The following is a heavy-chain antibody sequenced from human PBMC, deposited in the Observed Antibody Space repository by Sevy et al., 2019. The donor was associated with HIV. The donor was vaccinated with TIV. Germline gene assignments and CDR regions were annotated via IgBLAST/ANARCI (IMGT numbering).Heavy chain of an antibody. CDR2: IYYSGSV. CDR3: ARDRGVLWFGDPYPDALDV. Sequence: SETLSLTCAVSGGSISDSYWNWIRQRPGKGLEWIGHIYYSGSVDYNPSLKSRVTISVGTSKKQFSLKLRSVTAADTAMYYCARDRGVLWFGDPYPDALDVWGRGAMVTVSS. D-gene: IGHD3-10*01. V-gene: IGHV4-59*01. CDR1: GGSISDSY. J-gene: IGHJ3*01.